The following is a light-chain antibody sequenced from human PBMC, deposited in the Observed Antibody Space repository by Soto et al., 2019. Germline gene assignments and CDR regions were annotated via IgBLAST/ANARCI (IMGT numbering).Light chain of an antibody. Sequence: EIVMTQSPATLSVSPGERATLSCRASQSVSSNLAWYQQKPGQAPRLLIYGASTRATDIPARFSGSGSGTEFTLTITGLQSEDFAVYYCQQYNGWPWTFGQGTKVDI. CDR3: QQYNGWPWT. CDR1: QSVSSN. V-gene: IGKV3-15*01. CDR2: GAS. J-gene: IGKJ1*01.